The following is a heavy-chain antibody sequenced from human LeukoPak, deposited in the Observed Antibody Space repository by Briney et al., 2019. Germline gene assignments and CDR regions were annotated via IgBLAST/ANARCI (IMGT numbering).Heavy chain of an antibody. D-gene: IGHD2-15*01. J-gene: IGHJ4*02. CDR1: GYTFTSYG. CDR3: ARDVWGLGYRSGGSCSEPIDY. Sequence: GASVKVSCKASGYTFTSYGISWVRQAPGQGLEWMGWISAYNGNTNYAQQLQGRVSVTTDTSTSTAYMELRSLRSDDTAVYYCARDVWGLGYRSGGSCSEPIDYWGQGTLVTVSS. CDR2: ISAYNGNT. V-gene: IGHV1-18*01.